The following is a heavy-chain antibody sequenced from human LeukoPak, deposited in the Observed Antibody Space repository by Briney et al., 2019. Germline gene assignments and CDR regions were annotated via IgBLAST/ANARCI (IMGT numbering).Heavy chain of an antibody. CDR1: GFTFSTFA. Sequence: PGGSLRLSCAASGFTFSTFAMSWVCQAPGKGLEWGSNGGGGGDTYYADSVKGRFTISRDNSKSTLYLQMNSLTAEDTAIYYCAKNRGKYYRSYFMDVWGKGTTVTVSS. D-gene: IGHD2/OR15-2a*01. CDR3: AKNRGKYYRSYFMDV. J-gene: IGHJ6*03. V-gene: IGHV3-23*01. CDR2: GGGGGDT.